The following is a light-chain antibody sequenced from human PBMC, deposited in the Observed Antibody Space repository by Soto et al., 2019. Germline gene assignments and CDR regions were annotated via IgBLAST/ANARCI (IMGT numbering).Light chain of an antibody. J-gene: IGLJ1*01. CDR1: SSDVGTYDY. CDR3: SSHTSVNPGV. Sequence: QSALTQPASVSGSPGQSIAISCTGTSSDVGTYDYVSWYQQYPDKAPKLIIYEVTQRPSGVSNRFSGSKSGNTASLTISGLKAEDEADYYCSSHTSVNPGVFGTGTKVTVL. CDR2: EVT. V-gene: IGLV2-14*01.